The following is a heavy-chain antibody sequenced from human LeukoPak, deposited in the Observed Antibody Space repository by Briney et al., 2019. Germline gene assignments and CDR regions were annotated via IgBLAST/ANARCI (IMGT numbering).Heavy chain of an antibody. Sequence: PGGSLRLSCAASGFTFSNYAMSWVRQAPGKGLEWVSAISGSASSTYHADSVKGRFTISRDNSKNTLYLQMNSLRAEDTAVYYCARAVVPAGKRAYSYYMDVWGKGTTVTISS. CDR1: GFTFSNYA. CDR3: ARAVVPAGKRAYSYYMDV. D-gene: IGHD2-2*01. V-gene: IGHV3-23*01. J-gene: IGHJ6*03. CDR2: ISGSASST.